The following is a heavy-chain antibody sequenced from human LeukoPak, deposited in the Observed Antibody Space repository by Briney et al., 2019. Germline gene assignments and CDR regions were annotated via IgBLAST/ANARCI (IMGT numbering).Heavy chain of an antibody. J-gene: IGHJ6*02. CDR3: ARGSPYSSSWYHVHYYYYGMDV. V-gene: IGHV1-18*01. Sequence: GASVKVSCKASGYTFTSYGISWVRQAPGQGLEWMGWISAYNGNTNYAQKLQGRVTMTTDTSTSTAYMELRSLRSDDTAVYYCARGSPYSSSWYHVHYYYYGMDVWGQGTTVTVSS. CDR1: GYTFTSYG. D-gene: IGHD6-13*01. CDR2: ISAYNGNT.